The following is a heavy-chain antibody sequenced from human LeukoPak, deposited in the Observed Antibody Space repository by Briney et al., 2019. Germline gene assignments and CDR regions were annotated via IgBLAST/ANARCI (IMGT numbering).Heavy chain of an antibody. CDR3: ERDSAGCSSTSCYPRYYFDY. J-gene: IGHJ4*02. Sequence: ASVKVSCKASGGTFSSYAISWVRQAPGQGREWMGGIIPIFGTANYAQKFQGRVTITADESTSTDYMELRSLSSEDTDVSYCERDSAGCSSTSCYPRYYFDYWGQGTLVTVSS. D-gene: IGHD2-2*01. V-gene: IGHV1-69*13. CDR1: GGTFSSYA. CDR2: IIPIFGTA.